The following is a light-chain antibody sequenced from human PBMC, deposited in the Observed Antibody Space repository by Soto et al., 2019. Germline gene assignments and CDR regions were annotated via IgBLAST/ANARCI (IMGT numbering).Light chain of an antibody. J-gene: IGKJ4*01. V-gene: IGKV4-1*01. CDR1: QSVLYSSDNKNY. CDR2: WAS. Sequence: DIVMTQSPDSLAVSLGERATINCKSSQSVLYSSDNKNYLAWYQQKPGQPPKLLIYWASTRDSGVPDRFSGSGSGTDFTLTICSLQAEDVAVYFCQQYYTTLTFGGGTKVEIK. CDR3: QQYYTTLT.